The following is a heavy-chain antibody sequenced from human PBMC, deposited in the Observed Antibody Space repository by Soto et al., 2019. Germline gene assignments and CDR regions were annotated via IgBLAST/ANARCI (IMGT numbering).Heavy chain of an antibody. CDR1: GFTFSSYA. V-gene: IGHV3-30-3*01. D-gene: IGHD3-22*01. J-gene: IGHJ6*02. CDR2: ISYDGSNK. CDR3: ARQRITMIVGVDYYGMDV. Sequence: GGSLRLSCAASGFTFSSYAMHWVRQAPGKGLEWVAVISYDGSNKYYADSVKGRFTISRDNSKNTLYLQMNSLRAEDTAVYYCARQRITMIVGVDYYGMDVWGQGTTVTVSS.